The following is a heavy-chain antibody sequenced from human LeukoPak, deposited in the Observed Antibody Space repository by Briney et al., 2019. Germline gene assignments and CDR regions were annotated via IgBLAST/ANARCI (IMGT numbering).Heavy chain of an antibody. CDR2: IYYSGST. V-gene: IGHV4-59*06. J-gene: IGHJ1*01. CDR3: ATYNRDGYNFAFRQ. Sequence: PSETLSLTCTVSGGSISNYYWSWIRQPAGKGLEWIGYIYYSGSTSYNPSLKSRVTILQDTSKNQFSLKLSSVTAADTAVYYCATYNRDGYNFAFRQWGQGTLVTVSS. CDR1: GGSISNYY. D-gene: IGHD5-24*01.